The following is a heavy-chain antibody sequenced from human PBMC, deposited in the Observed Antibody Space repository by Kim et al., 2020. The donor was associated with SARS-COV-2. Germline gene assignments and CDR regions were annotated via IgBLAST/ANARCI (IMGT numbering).Heavy chain of an antibody. J-gene: IGHJ2*01. V-gene: IGHV4-34*01. D-gene: IGHD3-10*01. CDR1: GGSFSGYY. CDR3: ARGRITMVRGVISNWYFDL. Sequence: SETLSLTCAVYGGSFSGYYWSWIRQPPGKGLEWIGEINHSGSTNYNPSLKSRVTISVDTSKNQFSLKLSSVTAADTAVYYCARGRITMVRGVISNWYFDLWGRGTLVTVSS. CDR2: INHSGST.